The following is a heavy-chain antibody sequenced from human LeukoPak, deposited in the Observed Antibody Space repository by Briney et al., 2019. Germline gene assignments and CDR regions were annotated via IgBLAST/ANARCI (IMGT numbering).Heavy chain of an antibody. V-gene: IGHV3-23*01. D-gene: IGHD1-7*01. J-gene: IGHJ5*02. CDR2: ISGSGGST. Sequence: GGSLRLSCAASGFTFSSYAMSWVRQAPGKGLEWVSAISGSGGSTYYADSVKGRFTISRDNSKNTLYLQMNSLRADDTAVYYCAKDPDWNYERGFDPWGQGTLVTVSS. CDR1: GFTFSSYA. CDR3: AKDPDWNYERGFDP.